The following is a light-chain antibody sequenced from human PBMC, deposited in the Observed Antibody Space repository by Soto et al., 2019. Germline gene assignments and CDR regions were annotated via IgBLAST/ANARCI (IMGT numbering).Light chain of an antibody. Sequence: IVLTQSPGTLSLSPGEGATLSCRASQSIGGNFLAWYQQRRGQAPRLLIHGASNRATGIPDRFSGSGSGTDFTLTITRLEPEDFAVYYCQQHFNGPITFGQGTRLEI. V-gene: IGKV3D-20*02. CDR3: QQHFNGPIT. CDR1: QSIGGNF. J-gene: IGKJ5*01. CDR2: GAS.